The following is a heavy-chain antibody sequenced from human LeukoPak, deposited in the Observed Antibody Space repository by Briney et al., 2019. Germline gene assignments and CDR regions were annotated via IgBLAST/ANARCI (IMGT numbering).Heavy chain of an antibody. J-gene: IGHJ5*02. Sequence: PSETLSLTCTVSGGSISSYYWSWIRQPPGKGLEWIGYIYYSGSTNYNPSLKSRVTISVDTSKNQFSLKLSSVTAADTAVYYCARARSTGYRWFDPWGQGTLVTVSS. V-gene: IGHV4-59*01. CDR2: IYYSGST. CDR3: ARARSTGYRWFDP. CDR1: GGSISSYY. D-gene: IGHD6-13*01.